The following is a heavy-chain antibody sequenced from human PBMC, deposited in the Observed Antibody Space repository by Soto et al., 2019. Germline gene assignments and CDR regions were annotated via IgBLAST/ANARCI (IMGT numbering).Heavy chain of an antibody. J-gene: IGHJ6*02. CDR3: AKDRDGAAAGPTKFYGMDV. CDR1: GFTFSSYA. D-gene: IGHD6-13*01. Sequence: EVQLLESGGGLVQPGGSLRLSCAASGFTFSSYAMSWVRQAPGKGLEWVSVISGSGDSTYDADSVRGRFTISRDNSKNTLYLPMNSLRAEDTAVYYCAKDRDGAAAGPTKFYGMDVWGQGTTVTVSS. V-gene: IGHV3-23*01. CDR2: ISGSGDST.